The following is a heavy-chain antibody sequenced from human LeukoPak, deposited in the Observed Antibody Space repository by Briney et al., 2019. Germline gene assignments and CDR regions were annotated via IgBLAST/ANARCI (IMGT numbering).Heavy chain of an antibody. V-gene: IGHV4-39*07. CDR1: GGSISSSSYY. CDR2: IYYSGST. CDR3: ARGRSYYDFWSGYYQPFDY. D-gene: IGHD3-3*01. J-gene: IGHJ4*02. Sequence: PSETLSLTCAVSGGSISSSSYYWGWIRQPPGKGLEWIGSIYYSGSTNYNPSLKSRVTISVDTSKNQFSLKLSSVTAADTAVYYCARGRSYYDFWSGYYQPFDYWGQGTLVTVSS.